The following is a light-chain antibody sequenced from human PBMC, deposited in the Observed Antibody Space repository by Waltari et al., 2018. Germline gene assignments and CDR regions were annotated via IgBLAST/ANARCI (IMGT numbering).Light chain of an antibody. Sequence: QSALTQPRSVSGSPGQSVTISCTGSSRDVGAWRFVYWYQQHPGKAPKVLIFDVNKRPSGVPDRFSGSKSGNTAFLTISGLQADDEVDYYCCAYAGSYTWVFGGGTRLTVL. J-gene: IGLJ3*02. CDR2: DVN. CDR3: CAYAGSYTWV. CDR1: SRDVGAWRF. V-gene: IGLV2-11*01.